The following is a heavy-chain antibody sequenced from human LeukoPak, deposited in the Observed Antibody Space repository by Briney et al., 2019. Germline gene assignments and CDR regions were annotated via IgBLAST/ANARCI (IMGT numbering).Heavy chain of an antibody. J-gene: IGHJ4*02. CDR2: ISAYDANT. V-gene: IGHV1-18*01. CDR1: GYTFTTYG. Sequence: ASVKVSCKASGYTFTTYGFSWVRQAPGQGLEWMGWISAYDANTNYAQKVQGRVTMTTHTSTSTAYMELRSLRSDDTAVYYCARDLSRMAVAALTYWGQGTLVTVSS. D-gene: IGHD6-19*01. CDR3: ARDLSRMAVAALTY.